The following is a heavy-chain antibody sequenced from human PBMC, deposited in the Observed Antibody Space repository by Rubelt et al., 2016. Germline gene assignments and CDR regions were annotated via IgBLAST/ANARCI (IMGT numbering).Heavy chain of an antibody. CDR2: ISGSGGST. D-gene: IGHD4-17*01. CDR3: AKVPIRTVTSTFDY. Sequence: EVQLLESGGGLVQPGGSLRLSCAASGFTFSSYAMSWVRQAPGKGLEWVSAISGSGGSTYYADSVKGRFTISRDNSENTLSLQMTSLRAEDTAVYYCAKVPIRTVTSTFDYWGQGTLVTVSS. J-gene: IGHJ4*02. V-gene: IGHV3-23*01. CDR1: GFTFSSYA.